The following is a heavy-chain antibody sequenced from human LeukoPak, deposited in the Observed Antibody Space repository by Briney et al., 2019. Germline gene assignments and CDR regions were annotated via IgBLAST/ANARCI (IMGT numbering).Heavy chain of an antibody. CDR1: GGSISSGGYY. J-gene: IGHJ4*02. V-gene: IGHV4-30-2*01. D-gene: IGHD2-2*01. CDR2: IYHSGST. Sequence: PSETLSLTCTVSGGSISSGGYYWSWIRQPPGKGLEWIGYIYHSGSTYYNPSLKSRVTISVDRSKNQFSLKLSSVTAADTAVYYCARDPGYVGPAAMYYWGQGTLVTVSS. CDR3: ARDPGYVGPAAMYY.